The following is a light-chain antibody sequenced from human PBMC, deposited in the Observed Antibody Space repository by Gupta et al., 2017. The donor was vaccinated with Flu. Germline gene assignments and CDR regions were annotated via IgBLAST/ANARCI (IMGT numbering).Light chain of an antibody. CDR3: SSYTSVSTWV. Sequence: QSALTQPASVSGSPGQSITISCTGTRSDVGGYKYVSWYQQHPGKAPKLMIYEVSNRPSGVSDRFSGSKSGNTASLIIPGLQTEDEADYYCSSYTSVSTWVFGGGTKLTVL. CDR1: RSDVGGYKY. J-gene: IGLJ3*02. V-gene: IGLV2-14*01. CDR2: EVS.